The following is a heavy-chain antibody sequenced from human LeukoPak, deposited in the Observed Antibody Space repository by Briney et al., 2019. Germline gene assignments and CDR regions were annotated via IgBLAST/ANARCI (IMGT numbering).Heavy chain of an antibody. CDR1: GFTFSSYA. J-gene: IGHJ6*02. V-gene: IGHV3-23*01. D-gene: IGHD6-6*01. Sequence: GGSLRLSCAASGFTFSSYAMSWVRQAPGKGLEWVSAISGSGGNTYYADSVKGRFTISRDNSKNTLYQQMNSLRAEDTAVYYCAKDLYTGSWYYGMDVWGQGTTVTVSS. CDR2: ISGSGGNT. CDR3: AKDLYTGSWYYGMDV.